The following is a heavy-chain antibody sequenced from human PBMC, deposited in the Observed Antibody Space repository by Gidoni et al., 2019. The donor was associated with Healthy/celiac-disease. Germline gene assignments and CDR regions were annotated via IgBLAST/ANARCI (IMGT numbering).Heavy chain of an antibody. J-gene: IGHJ4*02. CDR2: ISWNSGSI. D-gene: IGHD2-2*01. CDR1: GFTFDDYA. CDR3: AKGRSPYCSTTSCFTGLDY. Sequence: EVQLVESGGGLVQPGRSLRLSCAASGFTFDDYAMHWVRQAPGKGLGWVSSISWNSGSIGYADSVKGRFTISRDNAKNSLFLQMNSLRAEDTALYYCAKGRSPYCSTTSCFTGLDYWGQGTLVTVSS. V-gene: IGHV3-9*01.